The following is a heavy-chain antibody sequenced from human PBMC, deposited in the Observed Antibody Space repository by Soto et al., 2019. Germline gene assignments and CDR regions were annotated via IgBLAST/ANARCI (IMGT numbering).Heavy chain of an antibody. CDR2: IYYSGST. D-gene: IGHD3-10*01. Sequence: SETMSLTCTVSGGSINSYFWSWIRQSPGKGLEWIGHIYYSGSTSYSPSLKSRVSISVDTSKNQFSLEVHSVTAADTAVYYCARAGTNMVQFDYWGQGTLVTVSS. J-gene: IGHJ4*02. CDR1: GGSINSYF. V-gene: IGHV4-59*01. CDR3: ARAGTNMVQFDY.